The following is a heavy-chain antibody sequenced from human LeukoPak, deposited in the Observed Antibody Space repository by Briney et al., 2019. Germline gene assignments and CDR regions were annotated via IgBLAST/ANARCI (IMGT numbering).Heavy chain of an antibody. V-gene: IGHV3-11*01. D-gene: IGHD3-22*01. CDR1: GFTFSDYY. CDR3: ARDSPYYYDSSGSLY. J-gene: IGHJ4*02. CDR2: ISSSGSTI. Sequence: PGGSLRLSCAASGFTFSDYYMSWIRQAPGKGLEWVSYISSSGSTIYYADSVRGRFTISRDNAKNSLYLQMNSLRAEDTAVYYCARDSPYYYDSSGSLYWGQGTLVTVSS.